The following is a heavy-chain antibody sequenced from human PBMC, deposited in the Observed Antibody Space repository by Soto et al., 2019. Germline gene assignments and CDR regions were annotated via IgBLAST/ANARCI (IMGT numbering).Heavy chain of an antibody. CDR3: AAAGGYSSSWYIGTFDY. D-gene: IGHD6-13*01. CDR2: IVVGSGNT. Sequence: SVKVSCKASGFTFTSSAVQWVRQARGQRLEWIGWIVVGSGNTNYAQKFQERVTITRDMSTSTAYMELSSLRSEDTAVYYCAAAGGYSSSWYIGTFDYWGQGTLVTVSS. V-gene: IGHV1-58*01. J-gene: IGHJ4*02. CDR1: GFTFTSSA.